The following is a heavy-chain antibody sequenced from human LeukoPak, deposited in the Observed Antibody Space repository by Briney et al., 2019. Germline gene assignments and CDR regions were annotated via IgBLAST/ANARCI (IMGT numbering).Heavy chain of an antibody. CDR3: ASGTPPLREAARRGSNWFDP. J-gene: IGHJ5*02. D-gene: IGHD6-6*01. CDR2: INHSGST. CDR1: GGSFSGYY. Sequence: SETLSLTCAVYGGSFSGYYWSWIRQPPGKGLEWIGEINHSGSTNYNPSLKGRVTISVDTSKNQFSLKLSSVTAADTAVYYCASGTPPLREAARRGSNWFDPWGQGTLVTVSS. V-gene: IGHV4-34*01.